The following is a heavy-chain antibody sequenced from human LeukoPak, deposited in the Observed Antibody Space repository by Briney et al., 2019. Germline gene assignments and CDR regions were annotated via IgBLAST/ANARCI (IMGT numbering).Heavy chain of an antibody. D-gene: IGHD6-19*01. CDR3: ARGRRYSSGWYYFDY. Sequence: ASVKVSCKASGYTFTSYDINWVRQAAGQGLEWMGWMNPNSGNTGYAQKFQGRVTMTRNTSISTAYMELSSLRSEDTAVYYCARGRRYSSGWYYFDYWGQGTLVTVSS. J-gene: IGHJ4*02. V-gene: IGHV1-8*01. CDR2: MNPNSGNT. CDR1: GYTFTSYD.